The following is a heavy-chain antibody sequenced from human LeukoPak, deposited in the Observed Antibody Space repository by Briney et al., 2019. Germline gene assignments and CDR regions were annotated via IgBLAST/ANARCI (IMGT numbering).Heavy chain of an antibody. J-gene: IGHJ4*02. CDR1: GFTFSSYA. V-gene: IGHV3-23*01. D-gene: IGHD5-18*01. Sequence: GGSLRLSCAASGFTFSSYAMSWVRQALGKGLEWVSAIGGSGTSAYYADSLKGRFTISRDNSKNTLYLQVNSLRAEDTAVYYCAKDDSAYSYASFDYWGQGTLVTVSS. CDR2: IGGSGTSA. CDR3: AKDDSAYSYASFDY.